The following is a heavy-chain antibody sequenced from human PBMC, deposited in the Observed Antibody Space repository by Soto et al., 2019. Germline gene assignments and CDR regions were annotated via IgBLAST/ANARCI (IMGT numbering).Heavy chain of an antibody. V-gene: IGHV4-61*01. CDR1: GGSVSSGSYY. J-gene: IGHJ3*02. CDR2: IYYSGST. CDR3: ARDFRYYDSSGYGAFDI. D-gene: IGHD3-22*01. Sequence: SETLSLTCTVSGGSVSSGSYYWSWIRQPPGKGLEWIGYIYYSGSTNYNPSLKSRVTISVDTSKNQFSLKLSSVTAADTAVYYCARDFRYYDSSGYGAFDIWGQGTMVTVSS.